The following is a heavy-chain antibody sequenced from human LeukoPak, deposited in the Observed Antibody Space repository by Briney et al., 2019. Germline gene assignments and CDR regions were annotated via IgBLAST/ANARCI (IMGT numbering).Heavy chain of an antibody. CDR1: GFTFSSYA. CDR3: ARDGAYDILTGYFDY. Sequence: AGGSLRLSCAASGFTFSSYAMSWVRQAPGKGLEWVSAISGSGGSTYYADSVKGRFTISRDNSKNTLYLQMNSLRAEDTAVYYCARDGAYDILTGYFDYWGQGTLVTVSS. V-gene: IGHV3-23*01. CDR2: ISGSGGST. D-gene: IGHD3-9*01. J-gene: IGHJ4*02.